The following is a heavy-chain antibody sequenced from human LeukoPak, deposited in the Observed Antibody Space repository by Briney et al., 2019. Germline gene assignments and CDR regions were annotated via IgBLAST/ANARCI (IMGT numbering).Heavy chain of an antibody. D-gene: IGHD2-15*01. CDR2: IYHSGST. CDR1: GGSISSSNW. J-gene: IGHJ4*02. Sequence: SETLSLTCAVSGGSISSSNWWSWVRQPPGKGLEWIGEIYHSGSTNYNPSPKSRVTISVDKSKNQFSLKLSSVTAADTAVYYCVRVEVLLPAYFDYWGQGTLVTVSS. CDR3: VRVEVLLPAYFDY. V-gene: IGHV4-4*02.